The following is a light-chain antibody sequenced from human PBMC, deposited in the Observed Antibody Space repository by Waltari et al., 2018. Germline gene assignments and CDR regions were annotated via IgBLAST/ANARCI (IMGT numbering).Light chain of an antibody. Sequence: EIVLTQSPGTLSLSPGERATLSCRASQSVSSSYLACFQQKPGQAPRLLIYGASSRATGIPDRFRVGGSGTDFTLTISRLESEYFALYYCQQYDTSPRTFGQGTKVEIK. J-gene: IGKJ1*01. V-gene: IGKV3-20*01. CDR1: QSVSSSY. CDR2: GAS. CDR3: QQYDTSPRT.